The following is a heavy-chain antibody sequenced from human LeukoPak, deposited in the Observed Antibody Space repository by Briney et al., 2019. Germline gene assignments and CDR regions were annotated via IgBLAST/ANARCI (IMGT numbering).Heavy chain of an antibody. CDR2: ISGSGGST. CDR3: AKGKDGYNTDFDY. J-gene: IGHJ4*02. Sequence: GGSLRLSCTASGFTFGDYPLSWVRQAPGKGLEWVSAISGSGGSTYYADSVKGRFTISRDNSKNTLYLQMNSLRAEDTAVYYCAKGKDGYNTDFDYWGQGTLVTVSS. CDR1: GFTFGDYP. D-gene: IGHD5-24*01. V-gene: IGHV3-23*01.